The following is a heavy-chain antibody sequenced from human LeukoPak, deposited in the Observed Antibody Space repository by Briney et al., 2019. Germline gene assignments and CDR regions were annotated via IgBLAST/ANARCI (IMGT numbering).Heavy chain of an antibody. D-gene: IGHD3-10*01. V-gene: IGHV3-11*04. Sequence: PGGSLRLSCAASGFTFSDYYMSWIRQAPGKGLEWVSYISSSSSTIYYADSVKGRFTISRDNAKNSLYLQMNSLRAEDTAVYYCARGKRMVRGVIIPPIDYWGQGTLVTVSS. CDR3: ARGKRMVRGVIIPPIDY. J-gene: IGHJ4*02. CDR2: ISSSSSTI. CDR1: GFTFSDYY.